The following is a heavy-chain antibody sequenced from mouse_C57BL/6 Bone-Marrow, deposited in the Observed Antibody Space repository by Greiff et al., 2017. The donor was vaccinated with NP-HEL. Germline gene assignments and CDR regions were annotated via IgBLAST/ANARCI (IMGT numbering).Heavy chain of an antibody. Sequence: VHVKQSGTVLARPGASVKMSCKTSGYTFTSYWMHWVKQRPGQGLEWIGAIYPGNSDTCYNQKFKGKAKLTAVTSASTAYMELSSLTNEDSAVYYCTYGNYYYAMDYWGQGTSVTVSS. CDR2: IYPGNSDT. J-gene: IGHJ4*01. V-gene: IGHV1-5*01. CDR1: GYTFTSYW. CDR3: TYGNYYYAMDY. D-gene: IGHD2-1*01.